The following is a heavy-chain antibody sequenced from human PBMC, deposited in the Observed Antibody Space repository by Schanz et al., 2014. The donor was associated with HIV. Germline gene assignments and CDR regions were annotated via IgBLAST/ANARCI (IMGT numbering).Heavy chain of an antibody. V-gene: IGHV3-53*01. Sequence: EVQLVESGGGLIQPGESLRLSCAASGLTVSSNYMSWIRQAPGKGLEWVSDIRAAGDTYYGDSVKGRFTVSKDISQNTVYLQMNSLRAEDTAVYYCAKDSRLEWLNPYNYYGMDVWGQGTTVTVS. D-gene: IGHD3-3*01. CDR1: GLTVSSNY. CDR3: AKDSRLEWLNPYNYYGMDV. J-gene: IGHJ6*02. CDR2: IRAAGDT.